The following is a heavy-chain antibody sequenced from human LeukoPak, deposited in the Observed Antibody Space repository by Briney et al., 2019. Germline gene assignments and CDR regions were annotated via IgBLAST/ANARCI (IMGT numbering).Heavy chain of an antibody. V-gene: IGHV4-34*01. CDR1: GGSFSGYY. CDR3: ARSLHSSSWPYYYYYMDV. CDR2: INHSGST. D-gene: IGHD6-13*01. Sequence: SETLSLTCAVYGGSFSGYYWSWIRQPPGKGLEWIGEINHSGSTNYNPSLKSRVTISVDTSKNQFSLKLSSVTAADTAVYYCARSLHSSSWPYYYYYMDVWGKGTTVTVSS. J-gene: IGHJ6*03.